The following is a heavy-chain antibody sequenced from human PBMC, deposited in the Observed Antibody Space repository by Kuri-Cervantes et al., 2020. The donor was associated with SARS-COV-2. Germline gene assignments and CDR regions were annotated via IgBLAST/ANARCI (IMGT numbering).Heavy chain of an antibody. CDR2: ISGSGGST. CDR3: AKDRAGVHDF. J-gene: IGHJ4*02. D-gene: IGHD2-21*01. Sequence: GESLKISCAASGFTFSSYAMSWVRQAPGKGLEWVSAISGSGGSTYYADSVKGRFTISRDNSQNTLHLQMKSLRDEDTAIYYCAKDRAGVHDFWGQGTRVTVSS. V-gene: IGHV3-23*01. CDR1: GFTFSSYA.